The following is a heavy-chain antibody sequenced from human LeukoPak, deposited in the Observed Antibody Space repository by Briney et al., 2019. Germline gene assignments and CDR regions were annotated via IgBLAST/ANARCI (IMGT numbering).Heavy chain of an antibody. D-gene: IGHD2-2*01. Sequence: SETLSLTCTVSGGSISSYYWSWIRQPAGKGLEWIGRIYTSGSTNYNPSLKSRVTMSVDTSKNQFSLKLSSVTAADTAVYYCAREPPQVVVPAATTYYYYYYYYMDVWGKGTTVTVSS. J-gene: IGHJ6*03. V-gene: IGHV4-4*07. CDR2: IYTSGST. CDR1: GGSISSYY. CDR3: AREPPQVVVPAATTYYYYYYYYMDV.